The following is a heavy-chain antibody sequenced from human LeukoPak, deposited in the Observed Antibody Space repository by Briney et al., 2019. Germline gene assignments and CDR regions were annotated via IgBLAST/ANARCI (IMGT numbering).Heavy chain of an antibody. D-gene: IGHD2-2*01. V-gene: IGHV1-46*01. CDR3: ARDFGWDIVVVPATFNWFDP. CDR1: GYTFTSYY. Sequence: ASVKVSCKASGYTFTSYYMHWVRQAPGQGLEWMGIINPSGGSTSYAQKFQGRVTMTRDTSTSTVYMELSRLRSDDTAVYYCARDFGWDIVVVPATFNWFDPWGQGTLVTVSS. CDR2: INPSGGST. J-gene: IGHJ5*02.